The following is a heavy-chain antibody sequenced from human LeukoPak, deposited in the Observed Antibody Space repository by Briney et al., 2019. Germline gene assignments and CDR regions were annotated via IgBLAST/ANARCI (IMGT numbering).Heavy chain of an antibody. D-gene: IGHD6-19*01. J-gene: IGHJ3*02. V-gene: IGHV1-24*01. CDR1: GYTLTELS. Sequence: GASVKVSCKVSGYTLTELSMHWVRQAPGKGLEWMGGFDPEDGETIYAQKFQGTVTMTEDTSTDTAYMELSSLRSEDTAVYYCAVKPYSSGWLLDAFDIWGQGTMVTVSS. CDR3: AVKPYSSGWLLDAFDI. CDR2: FDPEDGET.